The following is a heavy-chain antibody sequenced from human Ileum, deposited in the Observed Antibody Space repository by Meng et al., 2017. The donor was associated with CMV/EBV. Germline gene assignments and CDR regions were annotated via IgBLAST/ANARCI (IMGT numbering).Heavy chain of an antibody. V-gene: IGHV1-8*01. Sequence: ASVKVSCKASGYTFTSYDINWVRQATGQGLEWMGWMNPNSGNTGYAQKFQGRVTMTRNTSISTDYMELSGLRSEDTAVYYCATLPGGQQAQNFDYWGQGTLVTVSS. CDR1: GYTFTSYD. CDR3: ATLPGGQQAQNFDY. CDR2: MNPNSGNT. D-gene: IGHD6-13*01. J-gene: IGHJ4*02.